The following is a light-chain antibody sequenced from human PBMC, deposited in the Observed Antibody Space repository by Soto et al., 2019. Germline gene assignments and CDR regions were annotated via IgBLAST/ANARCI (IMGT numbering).Light chain of an antibody. CDR2: AAS. V-gene: IGKV1-27*01. CDR3: QGYNTGRPT. J-gene: IGKJ5*01. Sequence: HMTLSPSSMSAYMKDRVAITCRASQAISNSLAWYQQKPGKPPQLLIYAASTLQSGVPSRFSGSGSGTDFTLTISGLQPEDLATYYCQGYNTGRPTFAQGTRLEIK. CDR1: QAISNS.